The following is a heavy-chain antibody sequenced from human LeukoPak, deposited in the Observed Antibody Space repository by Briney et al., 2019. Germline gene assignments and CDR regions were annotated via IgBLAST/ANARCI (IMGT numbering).Heavy chain of an antibody. V-gene: IGHV3-7*01. CDR2: IKQDGSEK. D-gene: IGHD1-26*01. Sequence: GGSLRLSCAASGFTFSSYWMSWVRQAPGKGLEWVANIKQDGSEKYYVDSVKGRFTISRDNAKNSLYLQMNSLRAEDTAVYYCARVGEDSGSYVGAFDIWGQGTMVTVSS. CDR1: GFTFSSYW. CDR3: ARVGEDSGSYVGAFDI. J-gene: IGHJ3*02.